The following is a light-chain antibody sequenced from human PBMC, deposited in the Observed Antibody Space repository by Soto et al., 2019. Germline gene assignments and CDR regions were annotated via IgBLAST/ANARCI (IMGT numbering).Light chain of an antibody. V-gene: IGKV2-30*01. J-gene: IGKJ4*02. Sequence: EVVMTQSPLSLPVTLGQPASISCRARQSLVYRDGNADLNWFQQRPGQSPRRLIYKASNGDSGVPEKFSGYRYCTDFALHINRVEAEDVWVSFCLQINHRTPKFGRGTSGE. CDR1: QSLVYRDGNAD. CDR2: KAS. CDR3: LQINHRTPK.